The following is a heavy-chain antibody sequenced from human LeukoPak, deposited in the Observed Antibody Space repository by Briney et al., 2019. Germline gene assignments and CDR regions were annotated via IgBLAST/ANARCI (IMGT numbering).Heavy chain of an antibody. J-gene: IGHJ5*02. D-gene: IGHD1-26*01. Sequence: GGSLRLSCAASGFTFSSYGMHWVRQAPGKGLEWVAVISYDGSNKYYADSVKGRFTISRDNAKNSLYLQMNSLRAEDTALYYCAKDGGDGGSYFNWFDPWGQGTLVTVSS. V-gene: IGHV3-30*18. CDR3: AKDGGDGGSYFNWFDP. CDR1: GFTFSSYG. CDR2: ISYDGSNK.